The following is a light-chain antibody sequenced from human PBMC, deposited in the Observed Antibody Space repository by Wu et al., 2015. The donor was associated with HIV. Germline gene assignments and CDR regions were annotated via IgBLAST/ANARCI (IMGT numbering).Light chain of an antibody. J-gene: IGKJ5*01. Sequence: DIQMTQSPSNLSASVGDRVTIICRASQSISSWLAWYQHKPGKAPKLLIYKASNLETGVPSRFSGSGSGTDFTLTISSLEPEDFAVYYCQVRSGWPLTFGHGTRLEIK. CDR2: KAS. V-gene: IGKV1-5*03. CDR1: QSISSW. CDR3: QVRSGWPLT.